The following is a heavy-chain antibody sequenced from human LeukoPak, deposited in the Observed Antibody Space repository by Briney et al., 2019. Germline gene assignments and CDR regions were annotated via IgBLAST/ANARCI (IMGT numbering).Heavy chain of an antibody. J-gene: IGHJ4*02. Sequence: GGSVRLSCAASGFTFSSYSMNWVRQAPGKGLEWVSAISGDSRYIYCADSVRGRFTISRDNARNTLYLQMNSLRVEDTAVYYCARVGVGSYHFDDWGQGTLVTVSS. CDR3: ARVGVGSYHFDD. CDR1: GFTFSSYS. V-gene: IGHV3-21*01. CDR2: ISGDSRYI. D-gene: IGHD3-10*01.